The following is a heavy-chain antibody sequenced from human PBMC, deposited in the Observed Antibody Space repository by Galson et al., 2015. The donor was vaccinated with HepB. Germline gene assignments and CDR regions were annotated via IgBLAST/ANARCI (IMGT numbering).Heavy chain of an antibody. J-gene: IGHJ2*01. CDR2: IYHSGVT. V-gene: IGHV4-30-2*06. CDR3: ARGWRSSVLSRVYWYFGL. Sequence: TLSLTCAVSGDSITNGGYSWNWIRQSPGKGLEWIGYIYHSGVTDHNPSLKSRVTMLVDTPKNQFSLRLKSVTAADTAVYYCARGWRSSVLSRVYWYFGLWGRGTPVTVSS. CDR1: GDSITNGGYS. D-gene: IGHD3-3*01.